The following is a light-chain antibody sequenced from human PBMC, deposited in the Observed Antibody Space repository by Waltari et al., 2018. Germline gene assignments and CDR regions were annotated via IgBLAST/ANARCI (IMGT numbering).Light chain of an antibody. CDR1: QSVSSSY. V-gene: IGKV3-20*01. J-gene: IGKJ1*01. CDR3: QQYGSSLRT. CDR2: DAS. Sequence: EIVLTQSPGTLSLSPGDSATLSCRASQSVSSSYLAWYQQAPGQAPRLLIYDASSRATGIPDRFSGSGSGTDFTLTISRLEPEDFAVYYCQQYGSSLRTFGQGTKVEI.